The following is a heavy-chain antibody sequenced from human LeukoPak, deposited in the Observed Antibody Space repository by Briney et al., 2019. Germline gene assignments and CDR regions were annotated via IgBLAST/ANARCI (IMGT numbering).Heavy chain of an antibody. CDR3: ARQSGAYGRVDY. CDR2: VYYSGST. CDR1: GGSISSSSYY. Sequence: PSETLSLTCTVSGGSISSSSYYWGWIRQPPGKGLEWIGTVYYSGSTYCNPSLMSRVTISVDTSKNQFSLKLSSLTAADTAVYYCARQSGAYGRVDYWGQGTLVTVTS. J-gene: IGHJ4*02. D-gene: IGHD3-10*01. V-gene: IGHV4-39*01.